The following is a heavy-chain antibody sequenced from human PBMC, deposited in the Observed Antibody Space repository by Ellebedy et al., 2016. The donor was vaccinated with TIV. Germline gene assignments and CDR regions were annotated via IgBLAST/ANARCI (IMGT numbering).Heavy chain of an antibody. Sequence: ASVKVSXXASGYTFTGYYMHWVRQAPGQGLEWMGWINPNSGGTNYAQKFQGRVTMTRDTSISTAYMELSRLRSDDTAVYYCARETYYYDSSGFDYWGQGTLVTVSS. CDR2: INPNSGGT. CDR3: ARETYYYDSSGFDY. D-gene: IGHD3-22*01. CDR1: GYTFTGYY. V-gene: IGHV1-2*02. J-gene: IGHJ4*02.